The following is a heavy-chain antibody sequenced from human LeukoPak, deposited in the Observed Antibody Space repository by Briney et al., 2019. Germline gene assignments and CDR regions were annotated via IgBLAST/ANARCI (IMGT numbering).Heavy chain of an antibody. CDR3: ARYDGYDLRY. Sequence: GGSLRLSCAASGFTFSNYWMSWVRQAPGKGLEWVAKINEGGSDKHYVNSVKGRFTISRDNAKNSLYLEMNGLRAEDTAVYYCARYDGYDLRYWGQGTLVTVSS. CDR2: INEGGSDK. V-gene: IGHV3-7*04. CDR1: GFTFSNYW. J-gene: IGHJ4*02. D-gene: IGHD5-12*01.